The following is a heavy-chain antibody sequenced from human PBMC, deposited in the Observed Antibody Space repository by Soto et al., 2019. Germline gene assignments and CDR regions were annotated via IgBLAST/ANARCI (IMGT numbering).Heavy chain of an antibody. CDR1: CGSISSGGYY. CDR2: IYYSGST. D-gene: IGHD6-13*01. J-gene: IGHJ6*02. V-gene: IGHV4-31*03. Sequence: KTSETLSLTCTVSCGSISSGGYYWSWIRQHPGKGLEWIGYIYYSGSTYYNPSLKSRVTISVDTSKNQFSLKLSSVTAADTAVYYCARRVNYYYGMDVWGQGTTVTVSS. CDR3: ARRVNYYYGMDV.